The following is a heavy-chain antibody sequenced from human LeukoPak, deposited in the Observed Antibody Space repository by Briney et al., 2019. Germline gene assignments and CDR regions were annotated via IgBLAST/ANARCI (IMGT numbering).Heavy chain of an antibody. CDR2: IYTSGST. J-gene: IGHJ4*02. Sequence: PSQTLSLTCTVSGGSISSYYWSWIRQPAGKGLEWIGRIYTSGSTNYNPSLKSRVTMSVDTSKNQFSLKLSSVTAADTAVYYCARDHYSSSWFFLLDYWGQGTLVTVSS. CDR3: ARDHYSSSWFFLLDY. D-gene: IGHD6-13*01. V-gene: IGHV4-4*07. CDR1: GGSISSYY.